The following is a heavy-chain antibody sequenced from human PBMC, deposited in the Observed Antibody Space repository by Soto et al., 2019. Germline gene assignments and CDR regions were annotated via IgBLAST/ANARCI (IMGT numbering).Heavy chain of an antibody. J-gene: IGHJ6*02. CDR3: AKDGGTGYSGYDLALYYYYGMDV. CDR1: GFTFADYA. V-gene: IGHV3-9*01. D-gene: IGHD5-12*01. CDR2: ISWNSGSI. Sequence: SLKISCAASGFTFADYAMHWVRQAPGKGLEWVSGISWNSGSIGYADSVKGRFTISRDNAKNSLYLQMNSLRAEDTALYYCAKDGGTGYSGYDLALYYYYGMDVWGQGTTVTVSS.